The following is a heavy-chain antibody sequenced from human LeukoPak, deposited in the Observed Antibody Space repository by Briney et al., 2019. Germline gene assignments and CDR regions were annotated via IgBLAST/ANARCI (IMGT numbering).Heavy chain of an antibody. CDR1: GYTFTSYA. J-gene: IGHJ6*03. D-gene: IGHD1-26*01. CDR2: INAGNGNT. CDR3: ARSGSWLGYYYMDV. Sequence: ASVKVSRKASGYTFTSYAMHWVRQAPGQRLEWMGWINAGNGNTKYSQEFQGRVTITRDTSASTAYMELSSLRSEDMAVYYCARSGSWLGYYYMDVWGKGTTVTVSS. V-gene: IGHV1-3*03.